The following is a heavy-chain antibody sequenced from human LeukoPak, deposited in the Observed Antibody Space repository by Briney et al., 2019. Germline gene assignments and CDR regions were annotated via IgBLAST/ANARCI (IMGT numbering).Heavy chain of an antibody. CDR1: GFTFSTYE. J-gene: IGHJ4*02. CDR2: ISGSGGAI. D-gene: IGHD2-2*01. Sequence: GGPLRLSCAASGFTFSTYEMNWVRQAPGKGLEWVSHISGSGGAIYYADSVKGRFTISRDNAKNSLYLQMNSLRAEDTAVYYRARRYCSSTTCTFDYWGQGALVTVSS. V-gene: IGHV3-48*03. CDR3: ARRYCSSTTCTFDY.